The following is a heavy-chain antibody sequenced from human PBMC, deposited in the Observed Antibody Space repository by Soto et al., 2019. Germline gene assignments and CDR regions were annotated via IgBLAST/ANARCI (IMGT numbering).Heavy chain of an antibody. Sequence: QVQLVESGGGLVKPGGSLRLSCAASGFTFSDYYMSWIRQAPGKGPEWVSYISSSGSTIYYADSVKGRFTISRDNAKNSLYLQMNSLRAEDTAVYYCARDPTLKDIVVVPAAFFDYWGQGTLVTVSS. CDR3: ARDPTLKDIVVVPAAFFDY. D-gene: IGHD2-2*01. CDR2: ISSSGSTI. CDR1: GFTFSDYY. V-gene: IGHV3-11*01. J-gene: IGHJ4*02.